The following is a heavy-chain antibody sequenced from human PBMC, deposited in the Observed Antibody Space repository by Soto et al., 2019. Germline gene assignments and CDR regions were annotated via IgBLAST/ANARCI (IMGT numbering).Heavy chain of an antibody. J-gene: IGHJ5*02. CDR1: GGIFGNTA. V-gene: IGHV1-69*12. D-gene: IGHD3-3*01. CDR3: ARDGDPGYSFWSGPLGGGRFDP. CDR2: IVPMFGTA. Sequence: QVQLVQSGAEVKEPGSSVNVSCKTSGGIFGNTAVTWVRQAPGQGLEWIGGIVPMFGTANYAQKFQGRVTITADESTSTAYMELSSLRSDDTAVYYCARDGDPGYSFWSGPLGGGRFDPWGQGTLVTVSS.